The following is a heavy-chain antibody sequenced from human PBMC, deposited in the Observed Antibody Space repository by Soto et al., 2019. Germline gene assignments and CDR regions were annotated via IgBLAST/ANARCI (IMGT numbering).Heavy chain of an antibody. Sequence: SVKVSCKASGGTFSSYAISWVRQAPGQGLEWMGGIIPIFGTANYAQKFQGRVTITADESTSTAYMELSRLRAEDTAVYYCARGGSRGETFGAVGQNCFDPWGQGTLVTVSS. CDR2: IIPIFGTA. D-gene: IGHD3-3*01. J-gene: IGHJ5*02. CDR1: GGTFSSYA. V-gene: IGHV1-69*13. CDR3: ARGGSRGETFGAVGQNCFDP.